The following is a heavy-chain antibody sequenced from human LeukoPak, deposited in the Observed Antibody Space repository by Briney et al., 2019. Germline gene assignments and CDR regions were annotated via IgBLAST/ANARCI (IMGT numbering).Heavy chain of an antibody. CDR2: IYYSGST. J-gene: IGHJ3*02. CDR1: GGSISSYY. V-gene: IGHV4-59*01. D-gene: IGHD2-15*01. CDR3: ARRRKVASRAFDI. Sequence: SETLSLTCTVSGGSISSYYWSWIRQPPGKGLEWIEYIYYSGSTNYNPSLKSRVTISVDTSKNQFSLKLSSVTAADTAVYYCARRRKVASRAFDIWGQGTMVTVSS.